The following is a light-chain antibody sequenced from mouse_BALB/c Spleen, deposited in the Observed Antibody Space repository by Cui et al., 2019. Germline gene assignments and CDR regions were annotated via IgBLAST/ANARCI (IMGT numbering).Light chain of an antibody. CDR3: LQYDEFPLT. J-gene: IGKJ5*01. CDR1: QDSNSY. CDR2: RAN. V-gene: IGKV14-111*01. Sequence: DIKMTQSPSSMYASLGARVTITCKAGQDSNSYLSWFQQKPGESPKTLIYRANRLVDGVPSRFSGSGSGQDYSLTSSGLEYEDMGSYYCLQYDEFPLTFGAGTKLELK.